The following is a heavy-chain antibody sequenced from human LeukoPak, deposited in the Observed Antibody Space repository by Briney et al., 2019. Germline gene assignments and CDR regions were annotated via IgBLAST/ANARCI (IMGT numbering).Heavy chain of an antibody. CDR2: IKSKTDGGTT. CDR3: TTESDYYDSSGHYSPYYFDY. CDR1: GFTFSNAW. Sequence: GGSLRLSCAASGFTFSNAWMSWVRQAPGKGLEWVGRIKSKTDGGTTDYAAPVKGRFTISRDDSKNTLYLQMNSLKTEDTAVYYCTTESDYYDSSGHYSPYYFDYWGQGTLVTVSS. J-gene: IGHJ4*02. V-gene: IGHV3-15*01. D-gene: IGHD3-22*01.